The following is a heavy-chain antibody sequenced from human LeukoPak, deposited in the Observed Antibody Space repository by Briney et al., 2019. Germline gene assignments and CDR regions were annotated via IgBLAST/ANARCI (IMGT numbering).Heavy chain of an antibody. V-gene: IGHV1-69*04. CDR1: GGTFSSYA. Sequence: VASVKVSCKASGGTFSSYAISWVRQAPGQGLEWMGRIIPILGIANYAQKFQGRVTITADKSTGTAYMELSSLRSEDTAVYYCARDHPTVAGPYGMDVWGQGTTVTVSS. CDR3: ARDHPTVAGPYGMDV. D-gene: IGHD4-17*01. J-gene: IGHJ6*02. CDR2: IIPILGIA.